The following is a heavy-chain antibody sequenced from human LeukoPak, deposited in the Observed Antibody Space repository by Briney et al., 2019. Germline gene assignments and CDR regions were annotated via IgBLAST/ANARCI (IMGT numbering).Heavy chain of an antibody. D-gene: IGHD5-12*01. CDR2: ISWNSGSI. J-gene: IGHJ4*02. CDR3: AKSQWLRSLDFDY. CDR1: GFTFDDYA. Sequence: GRSLRLSCAASGFTFDDYAMHWVRQAPGKGLEWVLGISWNSGSIGYADSVKGRFTISRDNAKNSLYLQMNSLRAEDTALYYCAKSQWLRSLDFDYWGQGTLVTVSP. V-gene: IGHV3-9*01.